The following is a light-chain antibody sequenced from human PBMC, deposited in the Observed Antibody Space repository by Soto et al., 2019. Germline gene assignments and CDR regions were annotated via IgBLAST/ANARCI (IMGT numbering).Light chain of an antibody. CDR3: QQYGDWPLT. CDR2: ATS. Sequence: EIVLTQSPATLSVSPGERATLSCRASQSVGNNFAWYQQKPGQAPRLLIFATSTRATGVLARFSGSGSGTEFTRTFSSLQSEDFAVYYCQQYGDWPLTFGGGDKVEIE. V-gene: IGKV3-15*01. CDR1: QSVGNN. J-gene: IGKJ4*01.